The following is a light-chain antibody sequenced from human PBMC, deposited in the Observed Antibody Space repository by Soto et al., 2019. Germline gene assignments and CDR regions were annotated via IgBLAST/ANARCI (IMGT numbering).Light chain of an antibody. J-gene: IGKJ1*01. V-gene: IGKV3-20*01. CDR3: HHSGSSPRT. CDR2: GAS. Sequence: IMLTQSPGTLSLSLGERATLSCRASQSVLSSYVAWYQKKVGQAPRLLIYGASSRATGISDRFSGGGSGTDFTLTISRLEPEDSAVYFCHHSGSSPRTFGQGTKVEIK. CDR1: QSVLSSY.